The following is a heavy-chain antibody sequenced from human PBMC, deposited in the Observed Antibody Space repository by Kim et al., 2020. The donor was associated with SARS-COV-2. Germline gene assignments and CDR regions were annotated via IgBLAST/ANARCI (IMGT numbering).Heavy chain of an antibody. CDR2: IKQDGSEK. Sequence: GGSLRLSCAASGFTFSSYWMSWVRQAPGKGLEWVANIKQDGSEKYYVDSVKGRFTISRDNAKNSLYLQMNSLRAEDTAVYYCARESPLELLSGWGIDGYFDYWGQGTLVTVSS. D-gene: IGHD3-16*01. CDR1: GFTFSSYW. V-gene: IGHV3-7*01. J-gene: IGHJ4*02. CDR3: ARESPLELLSGWGIDGYFDY.